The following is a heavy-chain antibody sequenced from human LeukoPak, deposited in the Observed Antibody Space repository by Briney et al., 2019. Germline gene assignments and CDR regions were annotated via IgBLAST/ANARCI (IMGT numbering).Heavy chain of an antibody. CDR1: GFTFSSYW. CDR3: ARESLPYYDFWSGYRGGWFDP. D-gene: IGHD3-3*01. CDR2: IKQDGSEK. J-gene: IGHJ5*02. V-gene: IGHV3-7*01. Sequence: GGSLRLSCAASGFTFSSYWMSWVRQAPGKGLEWVANIKQDGSEKYYVDSVKGRFTISRDNAKNSLYPQMNSLRAVDTAVYYCARESLPYYDFWSGYRGGWFDPWGQGTLVTVSS.